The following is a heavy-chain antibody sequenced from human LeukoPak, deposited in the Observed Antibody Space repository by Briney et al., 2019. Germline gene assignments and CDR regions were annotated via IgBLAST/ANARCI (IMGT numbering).Heavy chain of an antibody. V-gene: IGHV3-73*01. Sequence: QPGGSLRLSCAASGFTFSGSAMHWVRQASGKGLEWVGRIRSKANSYATAYAASVKGRFTISRDDSKNTAYLQMNSLKTEDTAVYYCTRHCGYDSSGYYYWGQGTLVTVSS. CDR3: TRHCGYDSSGYYY. D-gene: IGHD3-22*01. J-gene: IGHJ4*02. CDR1: GFTFSGSA. CDR2: IRSKANSYAT.